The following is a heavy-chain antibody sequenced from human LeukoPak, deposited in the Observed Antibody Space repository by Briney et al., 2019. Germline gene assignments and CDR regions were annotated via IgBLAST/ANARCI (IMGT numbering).Heavy chain of an antibody. CDR2: ISYDGSNK. CDR3: ASRNQYCGGDCFWAFDI. V-gene: IGHV3-30*03. Sequence: PGRSLRLSCAASGFTFTFSSYGMHWVRQAPGKGLEWVAFISYDGSNKYYADSVKGRFTISRDNSKNTLYLQMNSLRAEDTAVYYCASRNQYCGGDCFWAFDIWGQGTMVTVSS. D-gene: IGHD2-21*02. CDR1: GFTFTFSSYG. J-gene: IGHJ3*02.